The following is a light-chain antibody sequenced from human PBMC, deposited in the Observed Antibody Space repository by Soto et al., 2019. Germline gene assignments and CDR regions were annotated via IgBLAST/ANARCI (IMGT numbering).Light chain of an antibody. CDR2: DVS. CDR3: SSYTSSSTYV. J-gene: IGLJ1*01. V-gene: IGLV2-14*03. Sequence: QSVLTQPASVSGSPGQSITISFSGTSSDVGGYNYVFWYQHHPGKAPKLMIYDVSNRPSGVSNRFSGSKSGNTASLTISGLQAENEADYYCSSYTSSSTYVFGTGTKLTVL. CDR1: SSDVGGYNY.